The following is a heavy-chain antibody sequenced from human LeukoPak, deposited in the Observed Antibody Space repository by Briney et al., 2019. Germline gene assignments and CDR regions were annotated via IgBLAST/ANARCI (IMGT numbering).Heavy chain of an antibody. CDR2: IWYDGSNK. V-gene: IGHV3-33*01. CDR3: ARDEGYSSIFDY. CDR1: GFTFSSYG. J-gene: IGHJ4*02. Sequence: GGSLRLSCAASGFTFSSYGMHWVRQAPGKGLEWVAVIWYDGSNKYYADSVKGRFTISRDNAKNSLYLQMNSLRAEDTAVYYCARDEGYSSIFDYWGQGTLVTVSS. D-gene: IGHD5-18*01.